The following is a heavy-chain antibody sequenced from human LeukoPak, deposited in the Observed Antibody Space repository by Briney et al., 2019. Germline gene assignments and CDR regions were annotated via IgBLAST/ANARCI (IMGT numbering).Heavy chain of an antibody. CDR2: INHSGST. Sequence: SETLSLTCAVYGGPSGGYYWGWFRHPPGKGRDGIGEINHSGSTNYNPSLKSRVTISVDTSKNQFSLKLSSVTAADTAVYYCARGRGYYYDSSGYYPNWGQGTLVTVSS. CDR1: GGPSGGYY. V-gene: IGHV4-34*01. J-gene: IGHJ4*02. CDR3: ARGRGYYYDSSGYYPN. D-gene: IGHD3-22*01.